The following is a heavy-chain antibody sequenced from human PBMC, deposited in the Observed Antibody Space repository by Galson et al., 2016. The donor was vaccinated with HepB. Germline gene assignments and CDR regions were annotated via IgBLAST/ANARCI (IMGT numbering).Heavy chain of an antibody. J-gene: IGHJ5*02. V-gene: IGHV3-23*01. D-gene: IGHD1-1*01. CDR3: AKTVDKAIDHGTPLNWFDP. CDR2: ISGTGGST. CDR1: GFTFSSYA. Sequence: SLRLSCAASGFTFSSYAMSWVRQAPGKGLEWVSAISGTGGSTYYADSVKGRFTISRDNSKNTLYLQMNSLRAEDTAVYYCAKTVDKAIDHGTPLNWFDPWGQGTLVTVSS.